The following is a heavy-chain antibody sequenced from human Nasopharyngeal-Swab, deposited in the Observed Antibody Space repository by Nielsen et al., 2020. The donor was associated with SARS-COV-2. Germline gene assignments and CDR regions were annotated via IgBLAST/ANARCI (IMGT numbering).Heavy chain of an antibody. CDR3: TTGRDDYVWGSPDNDAFDI. CDR2: IKSKTDGGTT. CDR1: GFTFSDYY. V-gene: IGHV3-15*01. J-gene: IGHJ3*02. Sequence: GGSLRLSCAASGFTFSDYYMSWVRQAPGKGLEWVGRIKSKTDGGTTDYAAPVKGRFTISRDDSKNTLYLQMNSLKTEDTAVYYCTTGRDDYVWGSPDNDAFDIWGQGTMVTVSS. D-gene: IGHD3-16*01.